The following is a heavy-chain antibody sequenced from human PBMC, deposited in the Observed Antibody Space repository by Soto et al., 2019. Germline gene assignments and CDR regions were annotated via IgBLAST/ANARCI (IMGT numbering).Heavy chain of an antibody. CDR2: IYYSGST. J-gene: IGHJ2*01. D-gene: IGHD5-12*01. CDR1: GGSVTSGGYY. CDR3: ARGRRDGYNRTWYFDL. V-gene: IGHV4-31*03. Sequence: QVQLQESGPGLVKPSQTLSLTCTVSGGSVTSGGYYWSWIRQHPGKGLEWIGYIYYSGSTYYDPSLKSRVTISVDTSKNQFSLKVSSVSAADTAVYYCARGRRDGYNRTWYFDLWGRGTLVTVSS.